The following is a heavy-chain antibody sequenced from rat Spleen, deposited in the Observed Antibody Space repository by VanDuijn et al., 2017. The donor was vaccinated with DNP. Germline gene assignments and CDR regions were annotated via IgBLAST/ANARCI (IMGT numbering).Heavy chain of an antibody. CDR1: GFSLTNYH. CDR3: TRWSMAFAY. J-gene: IGHJ3*01. Sequence: VQLKESGPGLVQPSQTLSLTCTVSGFSLTNYHVDWVRQPPGKGLDWVATIIYDGSSTYYRDAVGGRFTLSRDDARSTLYLQLDSLRSEDTATYYCTRWSMAFAYWGQGTLVTVSS. V-gene: IGHV5-7*01. D-gene: IGHD4-2*01. CDR2: IIYDGSST.